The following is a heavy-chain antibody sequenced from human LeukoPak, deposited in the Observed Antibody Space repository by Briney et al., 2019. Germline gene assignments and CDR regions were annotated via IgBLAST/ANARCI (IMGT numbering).Heavy chain of an antibody. CDR2: IKQDGSEK. Sequence: GGSLRLSCAASGFTFSSYWMSWVRQAPGKGLEWVANIKQDGSEKYYVDSVRGRFTISRDNAKNSLYLQMNSLRAEDTAVYYCARDGYYGSGSYELQDHWGQGTLVTVSS. V-gene: IGHV3-7*01. J-gene: IGHJ4*02. CDR1: GFTFSSYW. D-gene: IGHD3-10*01. CDR3: ARDGYYGSGSYELQDH.